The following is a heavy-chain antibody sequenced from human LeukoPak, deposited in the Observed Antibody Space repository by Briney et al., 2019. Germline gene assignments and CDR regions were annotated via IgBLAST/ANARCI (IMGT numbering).Heavy chain of an antibody. CDR2: IDPSDSSI. V-gene: IGHV5-10-1*01. Sequence: GESLKISCKASGYSFTRYWITWVRQMPGKGLEGMGRIDPSDSSINYSPPFQGQVTMSVDKSISTAYLQWSSLRASDTAMYYCARQAFDSEAEIFYSYGLDVWGKGTSVIVSS. J-gene: IGHJ6*04. CDR3: ARQAFDSEAEIFYSYGLDV. CDR1: GYSFTRYW. D-gene: IGHD2/OR15-2a*01.